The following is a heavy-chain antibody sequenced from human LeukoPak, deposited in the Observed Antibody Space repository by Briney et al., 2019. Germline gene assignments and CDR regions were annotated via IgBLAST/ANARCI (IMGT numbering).Heavy chain of an antibody. Sequence: ASVKVSCKASGYTFTTYTIHWVRQAPGQRLECLGWINAGNGNTRYSQNFQGRVTITRDTSATTAYMELSSLRSEDTAVYYCARTTRSWYEDNDAFDIWGQGTTVTVSS. D-gene: IGHD6-13*01. CDR1: GYTFTTYT. CDR2: INAGNGNT. CDR3: ARTTRSWYEDNDAFDI. V-gene: IGHV1-3*01. J-gene: IGHJ3*02.